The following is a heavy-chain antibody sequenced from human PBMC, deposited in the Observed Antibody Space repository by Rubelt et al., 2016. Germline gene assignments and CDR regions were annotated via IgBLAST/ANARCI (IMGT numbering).Heavy chain of an antibody. J-gene: IGHJ4*02. CDR3: TTNFAISGSYEG. CDR2: ISYDGSNK. Sequence: GKGLEWVAVISYDGSNKYYADSVKGRFTISRDNSKNTLYLQMNSLKTEDTAVYYCTTNFAISGSYEGWGQGTLATVSS. D-gene: IGHD1-26*01. V-gene: IGHV3-30*04.